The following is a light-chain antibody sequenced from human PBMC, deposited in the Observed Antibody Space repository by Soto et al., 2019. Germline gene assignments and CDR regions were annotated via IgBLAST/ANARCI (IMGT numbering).Light chain of an antibody. J-gene: IGLJ2*01. V-gene: IGLV2-14*01. CDR3: TSYTSSTTVV. CDR2: EVN. Sequence: QSVLTQPASVSGSPGQSITISCTGTSSDVGGYNYVSWYQYHPGKAPKLMIFEVNNRPSGVSNRFSGSKSGNTASLTISGLQAEDEAEYYCTSYTSSTTVVFGGGTKLTVL. CDR1: SSDVGGYNY.